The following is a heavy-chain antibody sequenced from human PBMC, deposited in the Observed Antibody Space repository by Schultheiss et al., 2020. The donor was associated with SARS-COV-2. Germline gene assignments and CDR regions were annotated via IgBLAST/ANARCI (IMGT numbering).Heavy chain of an antibody. CDR2: INPSGGST. CDR1: GYTFTSYY. V-gene: IGHV1-46*01. Sequence: ASVKVSCKASGYTFTSYYMHWLRQAPGQGLEWMGIINPSGGSTSYAQKFQGRVTMTRDTSTSTVYMELSSLRSEDTAVYYCASVRGDYGHLDYWGQGTLVTVSS. CDR3: ASVRGDYGHLDY. D-gene: IGHD2-21*02. J-gene: IGHJ4*02.